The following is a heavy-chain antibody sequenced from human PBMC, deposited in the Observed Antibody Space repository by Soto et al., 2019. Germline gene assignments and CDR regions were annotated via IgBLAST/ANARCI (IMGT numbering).Heavy chain of an antibody. CDR3: AKISSRTAWGYYYYGMDV. J-gene: IGHJ6*02. CDR2: IYTSGST. D-gene: IGHD6-13*01. Sequence: QVQLQESGPGLVKPSETLSLTCTVSGGSISSYYWSWIRQPAGKGLEWIGRIYTSGSTNYNPSLKSRVTMSVDTSKNQFSLKLSSVTAADTAVYYCAKISSRTAWGYYYYGMDVWGQGITVAVSS. CDR1: GGSISSYY. V-gene: IGHV4-4*07.